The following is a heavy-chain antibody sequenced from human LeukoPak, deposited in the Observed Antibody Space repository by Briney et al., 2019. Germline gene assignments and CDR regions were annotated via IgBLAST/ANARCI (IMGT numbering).Heavy chain of an antibody. CDR1: GFRFSDYY. Sequence: PGGSLRLSCEASGFRFSDYYMTWIRQAPGMGLEWISCVVSSGDTTYYADSVKGRLTIFRDNAKNSLYLQMNSLRAEDTAVYYCARGDSSSWYVGYHILDVWAQGTTVTVS. D-gene: IGHD6-13*01. J-gene: IGHJ6*02. V-gene: IGHV3-11*01. CDR3: ARGDSSSWYVGYHILDV. CDR2: VVSSGDTT.